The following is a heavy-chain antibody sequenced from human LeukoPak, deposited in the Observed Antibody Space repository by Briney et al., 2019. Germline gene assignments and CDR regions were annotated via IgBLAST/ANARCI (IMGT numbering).Heavy chain of an antibody. CDR1: GFTFSSCG. CDR2: IGPTGTDR. J-gene: IGHJ4*02. V-gene: IGHV3-21*01. CDR3: ATETVGRHYDY. Sequence: PGGSLRLSCAASGFTFSSCGFNWVRQAPGKGLEWVSSIGPTGTDRYYADSVRGRFTISRDNAKNSMYLQMDSLRDEDTAVYYCATETVGRHYDYWGQGTLLTVSS.